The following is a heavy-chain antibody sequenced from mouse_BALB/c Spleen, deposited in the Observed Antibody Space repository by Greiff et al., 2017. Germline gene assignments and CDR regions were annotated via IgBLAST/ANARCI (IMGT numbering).Heavy chain of an antibody. CDR2: ISYSGST. Sequence: EVKLMESGPSLVKPSQTLSLTCSVTGDSITSGYWNWVRKFPGNKLEYMGYISYSGSTYYNPSLKSRISITRDTSKNQYYLQLNSVTTEDTATYYCARYRGEYDVGFAYWGQGTLVTVSA. CDR1: GDSITSGY. CDR3: ARYRGEYDVGFAY. J-gene: IGHJ3*01. D-gene: IGHD2-4*01. V-gene: IGHV3-8*02.